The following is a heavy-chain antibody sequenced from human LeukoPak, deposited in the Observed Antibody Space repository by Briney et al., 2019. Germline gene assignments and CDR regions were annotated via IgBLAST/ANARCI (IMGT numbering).Heavy chain of an antibody. D-gene: IGHD2-2*01. CDR2: IYPGDSDT. CDR1: GYSFTSYW. Sequence: GESLKISCKGSGYSFTSYWIGWVRQVPGKGLEWMGIIYPGDSDTRYSPSLQGQVTISADKSISTAYLQWSSLKASDTAMYYCARRYCSSTSCYGGEFDYWRQGTLVTVSS. J-gene: IGHJ4*02. CDR3: ARRYCSSTSCYGGEFDY. V-gene: IGHV5-51*01.